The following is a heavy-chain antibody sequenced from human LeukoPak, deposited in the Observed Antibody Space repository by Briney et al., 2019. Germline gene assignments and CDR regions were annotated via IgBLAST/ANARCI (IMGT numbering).Heavy chain of an antibody. J-gene: IGHJ4*02. CDR1: GFTFSSYE. CDR3: ARGGAAAVEFDY. D-gene: IGHD6-13*01. CDR2: ISSSGSTI. Sequence: GGSLRLSCAASGFTFSSYEMNWVRQAPGKGLEGVSYISSSGSTIYYADSVKGRFTISRDNAKNSLYLQMNSLRAEDTAVYYCARGGAAAVEFDYWGQGTLVTVSS. V-gene: IGHV3-48*03.